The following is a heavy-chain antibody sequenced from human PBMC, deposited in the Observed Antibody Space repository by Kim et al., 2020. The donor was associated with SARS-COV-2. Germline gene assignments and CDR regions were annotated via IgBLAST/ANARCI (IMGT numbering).Heavy chain of an antibody. J-gene: IGHJ3*02. Sequence: GGSLRLSCAASGFTFGSYWMSWVRQAPGKGLEWVANINQDGSKKHYVDSVKGRFTISRDNATNSLYLQMSSLRAEDAAVYYCAADSAASHYETTDITGDIWGLGTLVTFSS. CDR2: INQDGSKK. CDR1: GFTFGSYW. D-gene: IGHD1-1*01. V-gene: IGHV3-7*01. CDR3: AADSAASHYETTDITGDI.